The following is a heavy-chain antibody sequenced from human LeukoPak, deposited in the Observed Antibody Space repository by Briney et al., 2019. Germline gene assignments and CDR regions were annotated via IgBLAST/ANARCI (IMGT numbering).Heavy chain of an antibody. D-gene: IGHD2-15*01. J-gene: IGHJ4*02. CDR2: ISGSGGST. V-gene: IGHV3-23*01. CDR3: ARRAGEYSHPSDY. Sequence: PGGSLRLSCAASGFTFSSYAMSWVRQAPGKGLEGVSAISGSGGSTYYADSVKGRFTISRDNSKNTLYLQMNSLRAEDTAIYYCARRAGEYSHPSDYWGQGTLVAVSS. CDR1: GFTFSSYA.